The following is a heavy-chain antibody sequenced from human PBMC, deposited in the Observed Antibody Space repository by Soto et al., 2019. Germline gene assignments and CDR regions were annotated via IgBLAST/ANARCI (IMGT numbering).Heavy chain of an antibody. CDR3: ARGGRPRIDYYYYYMDV. Sequence: SETLSLTCAVYGGSFSGYYWSWIRQPPGKGLEWIGEINHSGSTNYNPSLKSRVTISVDTSKNQFSLKLSSVTAADTAVYYCARGGRPRIDYYYYYMDVWGKGTTVTVSS. J-gene: IGHJ6*03. CDR1: GGSFSGYY. V-gene: IGHV4-34*01. CDR2: INHSGST.